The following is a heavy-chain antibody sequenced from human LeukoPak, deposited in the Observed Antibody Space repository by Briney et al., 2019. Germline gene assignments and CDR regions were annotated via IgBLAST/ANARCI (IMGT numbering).Heavy chain of an antibody. CDR2: IRNDGSNK. J-gene: IGHJ4*02. CDR1: GFTFSRYG. CDR3: AKDLTVVASFDY. Sequence: VGSLRLSCAASGFTFSRYGMHWVRQAPGKGLEWVAFIRNDGSNKYYADSVKGRVTISRDNSKNTLYLQMNSLRAEDTAVYYCAKDLTVVASFDYWGQGTLVTVSS. V-gene: IGHV3-30*02. D-gene: IGHD3-22*01.